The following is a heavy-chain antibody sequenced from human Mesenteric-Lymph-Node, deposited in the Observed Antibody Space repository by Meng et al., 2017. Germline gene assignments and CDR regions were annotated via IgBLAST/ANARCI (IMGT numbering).Heavy chain of an antibody. J-gene: IGHJ3*02. CDR3: ARDGYYDSLAFDI. V-gene: IGHV3-11*01. CDR2: ISSSGSTI. D-gene: IGHD3-22*01. CDR1: GFTFSDYY. Sequence: QVQRVAAGGGLVKPGGSLRLSCAASGFTFSDYYMSWIRQASGKGLEWVSYISSSGSTIYYADSVKGRFTISRDNAKNSLYLQMNSLRAEDTAVYYCARDGYYDSLAFDIWGQGTMVTVSS.